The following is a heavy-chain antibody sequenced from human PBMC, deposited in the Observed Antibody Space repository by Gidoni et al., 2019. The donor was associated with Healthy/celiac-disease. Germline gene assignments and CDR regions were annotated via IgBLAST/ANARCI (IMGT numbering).Heavy chain of an antibody. J-gene: IGHJ4*02. D-gene: IGHD3-10*01. V-gene: IGHV3-30-3*01. CDR2: ISYDGSNK. CDR3: ARGYITMVRGN. CDR1: GFTFSSYA. Sequence: QVHLVESGGGVVQRGRSLRRSCAASGFTFSSYAMHWVRQAQGKGLEWVAVISYDGSNKYYADSVKGRFTISRDNSKNTLYLQMNSLRAEDTAVYYCARGYITMVRGNWGQGTLVTVSS.